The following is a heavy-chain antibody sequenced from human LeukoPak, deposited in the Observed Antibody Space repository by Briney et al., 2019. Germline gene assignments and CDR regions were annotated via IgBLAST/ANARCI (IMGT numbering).Heavy chain of an antibody. V-gene: IGHV1-2*02. D-gene: IGHD2-2*01. CDR3: ARGAPYCSSTSCRINWFDP. J-gene: IGHJ5*02. Sequence: GASVKVSCKASGYTFTGYYMHWVRQAPGQGLEWMGWVNPNSGGTNYAQKFQGRVTMTRDTSISTAYMELSRLRSDDTAVYYCARGAPYCSSTSCRINWFDPWGQGTLVTVSS. CDR1: GYTFTGYY. CDR2: VNPNSGGT.